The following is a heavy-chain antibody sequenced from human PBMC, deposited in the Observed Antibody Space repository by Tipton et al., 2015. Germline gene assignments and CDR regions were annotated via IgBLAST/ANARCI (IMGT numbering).Heavy chain of an antibody. V-gene: IGHV4-59*12. Sequence: TLSLTCTVSGGSISVSYWSWIRQPPGKGLEWIGYISDNGNTNYSPSLKSRVTMSVDTSKNQFSLHLSSVTAADTAVYYCAREVWYNDSTGYDYWGQGTLVTVSS. D-gene: IGHD3-22*01. CDR2: ISDNGNT. J-gene: IGHJ4*02. CDR1: GGSISVSY. CDR3: AREVWYNDSTGYDY.